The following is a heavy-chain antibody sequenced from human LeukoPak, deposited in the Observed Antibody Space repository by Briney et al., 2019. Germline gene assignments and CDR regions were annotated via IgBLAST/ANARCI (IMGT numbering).Heavy chain of an antibody. D-gene: IGHD3-3*01. CDR2: VYYSGTT. Sequence: SETLSLTCSVSGDSISNSTYYWAWIRQPPGKGLEWIGSVYYSGTTYHNPSLMSRVTTSVDTSKNQFSLRLSSVTAADTAVYYCARGYHDFWSGYYYNSYFHYWGQGALVTVSS. J-gene: IGHJ4*02. V-gene: IGHV4-39*01. CDR3: ARGYHDFWSGYYYNSYFHY. CDR1: GDSISNSTYY.